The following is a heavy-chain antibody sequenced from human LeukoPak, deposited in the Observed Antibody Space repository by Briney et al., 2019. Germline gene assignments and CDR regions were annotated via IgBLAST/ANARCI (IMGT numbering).Heavy chain of an antibody. CDR2: IYYSGST. Sequence: KTSGTLSLTCAVSGGSISSGGYYWSWIRQHPGKGLEWIGYIYYSGSTYYNPSLKSRVTISVDTSKNQFSLKLSSVTAADTAVYYCARDRRDGYNWNYFDYWGQGTLVTVSS. CDR3: ARDRRDGYNWNYFDY. V-gene: IGHV4-31*11. J-gene: IGHJ4*02. D-gene: IGHD5-24*01. CDR1: GGSISSGGYY.